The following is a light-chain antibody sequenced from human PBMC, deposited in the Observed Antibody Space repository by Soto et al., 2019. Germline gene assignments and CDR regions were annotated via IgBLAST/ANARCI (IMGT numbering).Light chain of an antibody. V-gene: IGKV3-15*01. Sequence: EIVMTQSPATLSVSPGERATLSCKASQSVSSNLAWYQQKPGQAPRLLIYGASTRATGIPARFSGSGSGTELTLIISSLQSEDFAVYSCQQYNNWLIFTFGPGTKVDIK. J-gene: IGKJ3*01. CDR2: GAS. CDR3: QQYNNWLIFT. CDR1: QSVSSN.